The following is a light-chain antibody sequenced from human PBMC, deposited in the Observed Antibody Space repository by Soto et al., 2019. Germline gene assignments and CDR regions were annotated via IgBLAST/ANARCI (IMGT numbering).Light chain of an antibody. Sequence: DIQMTQSPSSLSASVGDTVTITCRASQSISSYLSWYQQKPGKAPKLLIYAASSLQGGVPSRFSGSGSGTDFTLTISSLQPEDFATYYCQQSYSRVTFGQGTKGDIK. CDR1: QSISSY. CDR3: QQSYSRVT. V-gene: IGKV1-39*01. CDR2: AAS. J-gene: IGKJ1*01.